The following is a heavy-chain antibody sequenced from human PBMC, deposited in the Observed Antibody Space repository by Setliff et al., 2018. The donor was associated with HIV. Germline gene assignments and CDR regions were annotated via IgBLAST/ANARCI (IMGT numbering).Heavy chain of an antibody. Sequence: ASVKVSCKASGYPFISYGVSWVRQAPGQGLEWMGWISVKNGNTNYAQKFQGRVTMTTDTSTSTAYMELRSLGSDDTAVYYCARIVALNGYPSDYWGQGTLVTVSS. CDR2: ISVKNGNT. CDR3: ARIVALNGYPSDY. J-gene: IGHJ4*02. V-gene: IGHV1-18*01. D-gene: IGHD2-8*01. CDR1: GYPFISYG.